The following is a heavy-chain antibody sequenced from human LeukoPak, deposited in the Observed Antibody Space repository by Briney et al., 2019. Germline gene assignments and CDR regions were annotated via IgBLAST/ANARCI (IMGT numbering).Heavy chain of an antibody. V-gene: IGHV4-34*01. CDR2: INHSGST. CDR1: GGSFSGYY. D-gene: IGHD6-19*01. CDR3: ASHSSGWYSAFDI. J-gene: IGHJ3*02. Sequence: TSETLSLTCAVYGGSFSGYYWSWIRQPPGKGLEWIGEINHSGSTKYNPSLKSRVTISVDTSKNQFSLKLSSVTAADTAVYYCASHSSGWYSAFDIWGQGTMVTVSS.